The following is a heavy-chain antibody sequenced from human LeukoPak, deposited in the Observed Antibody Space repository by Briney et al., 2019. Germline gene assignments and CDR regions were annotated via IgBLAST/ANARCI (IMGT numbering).Heavy chain of an antibody. J-gene: IGHJ2*01. V-gene: IGHV1-46*01. D-gene: IGHD2-15*01. CDR3: ARDGYCSGGSCYRWYFDP. CDR2: VNPSGGST. Sequence: ASVKVSCKASGYTFTSYYMHWVRQAPGQGLEWMGIVNPSGGSTSYAQKFQGRVTMTRDTSTSTVYMELSSLRSEDTAVYYCARDGYCSGGSCYRWYFDPWGRGTLVTVSS. CDR1: GYTFTSYY.